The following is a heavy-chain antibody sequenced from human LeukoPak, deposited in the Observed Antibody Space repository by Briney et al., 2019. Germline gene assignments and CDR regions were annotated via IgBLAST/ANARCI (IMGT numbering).Heavy chain of an antibody. Sequence: GGSLSLSCAASGFTFDDYAMHWVRQAPGKGLEWVSGISWNSGSIGYADSVKGRFTISRDNAKNSLYLQMNSLRAEDTALYYCAKGPCGGDCYFDYWGQGTLVTVSS. J-gene: IGHJ4*02. CDR3: AKGPCGGDCYFDY. CDR2: ISWNSGSI. CDR1: GFTFDDYA. V-gene: IGHV3-9*01. D-gene: IGHD2-21*02.